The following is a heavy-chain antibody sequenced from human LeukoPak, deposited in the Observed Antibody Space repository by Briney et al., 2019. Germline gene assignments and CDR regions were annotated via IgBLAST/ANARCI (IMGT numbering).Heavy chain of an antibody. CDR1: GFTFSSYA. Sequence: LRLSCAASGFTFSSYAMSWVRQHPGKGLEWIGYIYYSGSTYYNPSLKSRVTISVDTSKNQFSLKLSSVTAADTAVYYCARCTGYDFWSGYRNFDYWGQGTLVTVSS. CDR2: IYYSGST. D-gene: IGHD3-3*01. J-gene: IGHJ4*02. CDR3: ARCTGYDFWSGYRNFDY. V-gene: IGHV4-31*02.